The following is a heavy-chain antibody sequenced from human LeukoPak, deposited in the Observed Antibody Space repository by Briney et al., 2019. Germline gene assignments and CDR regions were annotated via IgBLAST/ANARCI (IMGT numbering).Heavy chain of an antibody. CDR3: ATERRYSSGRWDYYFEN. CDR2: INESGGT. J-gene: IGHJ4*02. CDR1: GGSISRGGYS. V-gene: IGHV4-34*01. D-gene: IGHD6-19*01. Sequence: PSETLSLTCAVSGGSISRGGYSWSWIRQPPGKGLQWIGEINESGGTNYNPSLKSRVTISVDTPKNQFSLKLSSVTAADTAVYYCATERRYSSGRWDYYFENWGQGTLVTVSS.